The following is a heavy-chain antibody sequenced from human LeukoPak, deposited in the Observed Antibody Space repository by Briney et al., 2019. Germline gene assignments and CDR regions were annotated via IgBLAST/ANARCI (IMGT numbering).Heavy chain of an antibody. CDR1: GYTFTSYG. J-gene: IGHJ4*02. Sequence: ASVKVSCKASGYTFTSYGFSWVRQAPGQGLEWMGWISAYGGNTKAAQKFQGRVTMTTDTSTSTAYMAPRSQRSDDTAIYYCARDGYGAGKGYFDYWGQGSLVTVSS. CDR2: ISAYGGNT. CDR3: ARDGYGAGKGYFDY. V-gene: IGHV1-18*01. D-gene: IGHD3-10*01.